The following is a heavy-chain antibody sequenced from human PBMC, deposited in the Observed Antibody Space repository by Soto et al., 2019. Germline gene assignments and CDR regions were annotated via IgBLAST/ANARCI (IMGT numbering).Heavy chain of an antibody. CDR2: ISSSLGHT. V-gene: IGHV3-11*03. J-gene: IGHJ4*02. CDR1: GFGFSDFH. D-gene: IGHD1-1*01. Sequence: PAGSLRLSCVASGFGFSDFHISWVRQAPGKGLEWISYISSSLGHTDYAESVKGRFTISRDNAKSSVFLEMSDLRSDDTAVYYCAANWNFGLNFWGQGTLVTVSS. CDR3: AANWNFGLNF.